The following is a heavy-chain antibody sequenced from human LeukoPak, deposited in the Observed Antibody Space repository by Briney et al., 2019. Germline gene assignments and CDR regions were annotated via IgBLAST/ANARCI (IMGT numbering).Heavy chain of an antibody. CDR3: ARALTRDALDL. CDR1: GFTFSSYG. CDR2: IRYDGSNK. Sequence: PGGSLRLSCAASGFTFSSYGMYWVRQAPGKGLEWVAFIRYDGSNKYYADSVKGRFTISRDNSKNTLYLQMNSLRAEDTAVYYCARALTRDALDLWGQGTMVTVSS. J-gene: IGHJ3*01. V-gene: IGHV3-30*02.